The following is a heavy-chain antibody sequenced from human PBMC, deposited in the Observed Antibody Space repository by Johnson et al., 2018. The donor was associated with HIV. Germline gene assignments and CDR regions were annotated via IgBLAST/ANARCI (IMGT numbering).Heavy chain of an antibody. J-gene: IGHJ3*02. CDR3: ARVTYYYDSNGPRAFDI. CDR2: INSDGSTT. D-gene: IGHD3-22*01. V-gene: IGHV3-74*01. CDR1: GFTFSGYW. Sequence: VQLVESGGGLVQPGGSLRLSCAASGFTFSGYWMHWVRQTPGKGLVWVSRINSDGSTTNYADSVKGRFTIARDNARNTLYLQMNGLRAEDTAVYYCARVTYYYDSNGPRAFDIWGQGTMVTVSS.